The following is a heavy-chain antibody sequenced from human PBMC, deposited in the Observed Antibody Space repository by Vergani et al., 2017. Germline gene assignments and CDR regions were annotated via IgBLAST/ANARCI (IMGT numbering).Heavy chain of an antibody. J-gene: IGHJ4*02. V-gene: IGHV1-46*03. Sequence: QVQVVQSGAAEKKSGASVKVSCKTSGYTFSNYYMHWVRQAPGQGLEWMGIINPSGGHTNYAQKFQGRVTMTRDTSTSTVYMELSSLRSEDTAIYYCARGDYGILTGYRYWGQGTLVTVSA. CDR2: INPSGGHT. D-gene: IGHD3-9*01. CDR3: ARGDYGILTGYRY. CDR1: GYTFSNYY.